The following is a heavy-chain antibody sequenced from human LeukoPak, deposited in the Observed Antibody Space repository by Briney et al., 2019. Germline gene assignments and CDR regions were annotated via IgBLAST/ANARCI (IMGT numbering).Heavy chain of an antibody. V-gene: IGHV1-2*02. Sequence: ASVKVSCKASGYTFTDYYIHWVRQAPGQGLEWMGWINPNSGGTNYAQKFQGRVTMTRDTSISTAYMELSRLRSDDTAVYYCASRGYSYGYAFDIWGQGTMVTVSS. D-gene: IGHD5-18*01. CDR1: GYTFTDYY. J-gene: IGHJ3*02. CDR3: ASRGYSYGYAFDI. CDR2: INPNSGGT.